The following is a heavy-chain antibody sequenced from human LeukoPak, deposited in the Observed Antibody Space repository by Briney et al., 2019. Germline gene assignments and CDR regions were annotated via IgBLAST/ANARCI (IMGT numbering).Heavy chain of an antibody. J-gene: IGHJ4*02. CDR3: ARAPRGSGSYPIDY. D-gene: IGHD1-26*01. CDR1: GFTFSSYT. CDR2: ISYDGSNK. V-gene: IGHV3-30-3*01. Sequence: GGSLRLSCAASGFTFSSYTMHWVRQAPGRGLEWVAVISYDGSNKYYADSVKGRLTISRDNSKNTLSLQVNSLRSEDTAVYFCARAPRGSGSYPIDYWGQGTLVTVSS.